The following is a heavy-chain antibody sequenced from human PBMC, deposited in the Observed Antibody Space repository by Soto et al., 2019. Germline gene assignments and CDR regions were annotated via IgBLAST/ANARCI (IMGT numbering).Heavy chain of an antibody. D-gene: IGHD5-12*01. CDR2: ISYDGSNK. CDR3: AKNLPEGDGYTYGMDV. V-gene: IGHV3-30*18. Sequence: GGSLRLSCAASGFTFSSYGMHWVRQAPGKGLEWVAVISYDGSNKYYADSVKGRFTISRDNSKNTLYLQMNSLRAEDTAVYYCAKNLPEGDGYTYGMDVWGQGTTVTVSS. CDR1: GFTFSSYG. J-gene: IGHJ6*02.